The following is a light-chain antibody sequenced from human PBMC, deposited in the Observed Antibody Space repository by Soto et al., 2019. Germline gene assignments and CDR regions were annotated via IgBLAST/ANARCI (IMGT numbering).Light chain of an antibody. Sequence: DIQITQSPSSLSASVRDRFTIICRASQSISTQLAWYQQKPGKAPKLLISGAFSLESGVPSRFSGSASGTEFTLTISSLQPDDFATYYCQQYYTYSTFGQGTKV. CDR2: GAF. V-gene: IGKV1-5*02. CDR3: QQYYTYST. J-gene: IGKJ1*01. CDR1: QSISTQ.